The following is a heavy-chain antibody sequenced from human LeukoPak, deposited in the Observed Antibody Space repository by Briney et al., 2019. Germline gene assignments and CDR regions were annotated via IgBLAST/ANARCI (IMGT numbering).Heavy chain of an antibody. V-gene: IGHV4-34*01. D-gene: IGHD2-21*01. CDR2: INHSEST. CDR1: GGSFSGYY. Sequence: PSETLSLTCAVYGGSFSGYYWSWIRQPPGKGLEWIGEINHSESTNYNPSLKSRVTISVETSKNQFSLKLRSVTAADTAVYYCARHIPGNPYFDYWGQGTLVTVSS. J-gene: IGHJ4*02. CDR3: ARHIPGNPYFDY.